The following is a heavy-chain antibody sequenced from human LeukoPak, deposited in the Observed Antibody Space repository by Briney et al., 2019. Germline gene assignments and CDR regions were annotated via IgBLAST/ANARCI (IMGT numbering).Heavy chain of an antibody. CDR2: ISSSSYI. J-gene: IGHJ6*02. CDR3: ARGCPELEPLNYYYYYGMDV. CDR1: GFTFSSYS. Sequence: PGGPLRLSCAASGFTFSSYSMNWVRQAPGKGLEWVSSISSSSYIYYADSVKGRFTISRDNAKNSLYLQMNSLRAEDTAVYYCARGCPELEPLNYYYYYGMDVWGQGTTVTVSS. V-gene: IGHV3-21*01. D-gene: IGHD1-1*01.